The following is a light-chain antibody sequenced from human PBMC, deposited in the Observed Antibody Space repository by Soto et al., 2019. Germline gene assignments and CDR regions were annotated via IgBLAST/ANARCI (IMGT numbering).Light chain of an antibody. V-gene: IGKV3-20*01. CDR2: GAS. CDR3: QQYGDSRT. Sequence: EIVMTQSPATLSVSPGKRATLSCRASQTVTRSYLAWYQQKPGQAPRLLIYGASIRATGIPDRFSGSGSGTDFTLTISRLEPEDFALYYCQQYGDSRTFGQGTKVDIK. CDR1: QTVTRSY. J-gene: IGKJ1*01.